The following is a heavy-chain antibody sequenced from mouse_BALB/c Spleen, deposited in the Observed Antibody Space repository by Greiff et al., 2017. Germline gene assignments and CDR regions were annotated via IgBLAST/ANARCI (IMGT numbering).Heavy chain of an antibody. Sequence: EVQRVESGGGLVQPGGSLRLSCATSGFTFTDYYMSWVRQPPGKALEWLGFIRNKANGYTTEYSASVKGRFTISRDNSQSILYLQMNTLRAEDSATYYCARDNPLNYYGSSYGFAYWGQGTLVTVSA. D-gene: IGHD1-1*01. V-gene: IGHV7-3*02. CDR1: GFTFTDYY. CDR3: ARDNPLNYYGSSYGFAY. CDR2: IRNKANGYTT. J-gene: IGHJ3*01.